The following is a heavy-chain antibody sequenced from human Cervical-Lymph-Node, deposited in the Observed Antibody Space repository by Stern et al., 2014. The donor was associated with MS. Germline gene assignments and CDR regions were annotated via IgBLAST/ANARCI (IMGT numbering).Heavy chain of an antibody. Sequence: MQLVQSGAEVKKPGESLKISCQGSGYSFTSYWIRWVRQMPGKGLEWMGSIFPGDSDTRYSTSFQGQVTISGDKYNRTAYLQWSSLKASDTAMYYCARPKDYGDFKNWGQGTLVTVSS. CDR1: GYSFTSYW. V-gene: IGHV5-51*03. CDR2: IFPGDSDT. D-gene: IGHD4-17*01. J-gene: IGHJ4*02. CDR3: ARPKDYGDFKN.